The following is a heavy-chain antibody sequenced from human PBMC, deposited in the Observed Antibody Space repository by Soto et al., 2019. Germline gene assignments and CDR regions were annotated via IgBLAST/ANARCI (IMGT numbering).Heavy chain of an antibody. D-gene: IGHD3-22*01. CDR1: GFTFNLYL. CDR2: IKPDGGTQ. J-gene: IGHJ5*02. V-gene: IGHV3-7*01. CDR3: ARDPKPYYYDSSGYFCP. Sequence: GGSLILSCASSGFTFNLYLMSWVRPAPGKGLEWVANIKPDGGTQYYVCSVKGRFTISRDNAKNTLYLQMNSLRAEDTAVYYCARDPKPYYYDSSGYFCPWGQGTLVNVSS.